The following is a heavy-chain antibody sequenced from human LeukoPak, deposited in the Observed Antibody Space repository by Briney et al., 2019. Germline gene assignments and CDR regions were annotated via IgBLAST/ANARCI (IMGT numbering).Heavy chain of an antibody. CDR2: ISSSSSTI. V-gene: IGHV3-48*04. CDR1: GFTFSNYN. CDR3: ASLVGAPDC. Sequence: GGSLRLSCAASGFTFSNYNMNWVRQAPGKGLEWVSYISSSSSTIYYADSVKGRFTISRDNAKNSLYLQMNSLRAEDTAVYYCASLVGAPDCWGQGTLVTVSS. D-gene: IGHD1-26*01. J-gene: IGHJ4*02.